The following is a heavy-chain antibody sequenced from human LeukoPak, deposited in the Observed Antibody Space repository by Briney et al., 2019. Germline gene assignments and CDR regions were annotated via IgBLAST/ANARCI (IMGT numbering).Heavy chain of an antibody. V-gene: IGHV4-59*01. CDR2: IYYSGST. Sequence: PSETLSLTCTVSGGSISSYYWSWIRQPPGKGLEWSGYIYYSGSTNYNPSLKSRVTISVDTSKNQFSLKLSSVTAADTAVYYCARCDILTGYYLVAFDIWGQGTMVTVSS. CDR3: ARCDILTGYYLVAFDI. D-gene: IGHD3-9*01. CDR1: GGSISSYY. J-gene: IGHJ3*02.